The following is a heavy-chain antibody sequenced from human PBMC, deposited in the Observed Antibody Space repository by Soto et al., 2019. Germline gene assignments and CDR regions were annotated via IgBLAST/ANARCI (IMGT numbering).Heavy chain of an antibody. D-gene: IGHD2-15*01. J-gene: IGHJ4*02. CDR3: ARQSRLFEGGAATHTVDY. V-gene: IGHV4-39*01. CDR1: GGSISSSSYY. CDR2: IYYSGST. Sequence: QLQLQESGPGLVKPSETLSLTCTVSGGSISSSSYYWGWIRQPPGKGLEWIGSIYYSGSTYYNPSLKSRVTISVDTSKNQFSLKLSSVTAADTAVYYCARQSRLFEGGAATHTVDYWGQGTLVTVSS.